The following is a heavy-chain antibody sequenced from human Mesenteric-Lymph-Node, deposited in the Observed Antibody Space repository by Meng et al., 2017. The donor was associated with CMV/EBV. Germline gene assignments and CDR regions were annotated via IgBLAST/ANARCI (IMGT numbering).Heavy chain of an antibody. D-gene: IGHD3-10*01. J-gene: IGHJ4*02. CDR1: GGSISSGDYY. Sequence: VRLRESGPRLGKPSPTPSLTCTVSGGSISSGDYYWSWIRQPPGKGLEWIGYIYYSGSTYYNPSLKSRVTISVDTSKNQFSLKLSSVTAADTAVYYCAREGSGSWFGAATFDYWGQGTLVTVSS. CDR2: IYYSGST. CDR3: AREGSGSWFGAATFDY. V-gene: IGHV4-30-4*08.